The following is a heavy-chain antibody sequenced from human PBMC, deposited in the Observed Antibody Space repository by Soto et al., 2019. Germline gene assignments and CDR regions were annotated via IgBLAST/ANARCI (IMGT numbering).Heavy chain of an antibody. Sequence: ASVKVSCKASGYTFPSYDINWVRQATGQGLEWMGWMNPNSGNTGYAQKFQGRVTMTRNTSISTAYMELSSLRSEDTAVYYCARGPRSVLRYFDWYRLIDYWGQGTLVTVSS. D-gene: IGHD3-9*01. CDR3: ARGPRSVLRYFDWYRLIDY. J-gene: IGHJ4*02. V-gene: IGHV1-8*01. CDR1: GYTFPSYD. CDR2: MNPNSGNT.